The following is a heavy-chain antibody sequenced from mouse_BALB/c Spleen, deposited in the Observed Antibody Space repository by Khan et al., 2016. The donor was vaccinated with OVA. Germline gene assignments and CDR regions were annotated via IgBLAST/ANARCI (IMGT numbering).Heavy chain of an antibody. CDR3: TRLGYSYGSTVVY. D-gene: IGHD1-1*01. V-gene: IGHV1-7*01. CDR1: GYTFPNYW. CDR2: INPSTDYT. Sequence: QVQLQQSGAELAKPGASVRMSCKASGYTFPNYWMHWVKQGPGQGLEWIGYINPSTDYTEYNQKFKDKATLTADKSSSTAYMQLRSLTSEDSAVSYCTRLGYSYGSTVVYWGRGTTLTVSS. J-gene: IGHJ2*01.